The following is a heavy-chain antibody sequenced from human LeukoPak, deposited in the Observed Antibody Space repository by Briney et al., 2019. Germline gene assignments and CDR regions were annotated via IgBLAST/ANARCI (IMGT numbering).Heavy chain of an antibody. V-gene: IGHV4-39*01. CDR2: IYYSGRT. J-gene: IGHJ4*02. CDR3: RSCSSSSCYASH. CDR1: GGSISSNSFY. D-gene: IGHD2-2*01. Sequence: SETLSLTCTVSGGSISSNSFYWDWIRQPPGKGLEWIGSIYYSGRTYYNPSLKSRVTISVDTFKNQFSLKLSSVAAADTAVYYCRSCSSSSCYASHWGQGTLVTVSS.